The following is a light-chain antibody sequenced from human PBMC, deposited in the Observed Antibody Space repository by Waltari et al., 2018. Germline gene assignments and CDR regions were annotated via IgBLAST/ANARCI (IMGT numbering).Light chain of an antibody. Sequence: QSVLTQSPSASGTPGQGVTVSCSGSSSYFGRHGLSWYQQVPGTAPKLLIHTDNQRPSGVPDRFSGSKSGTSASLAISGLQSEDEAHYYCAAWDDSLNGRVFGGGTKVTVL. J-gene: IGLJ3*02. CDR3: AAWDDSLNGRV. V-gene: IGLV1-44*01. CDR2: TDN. CDR1: SSYFGRHG.